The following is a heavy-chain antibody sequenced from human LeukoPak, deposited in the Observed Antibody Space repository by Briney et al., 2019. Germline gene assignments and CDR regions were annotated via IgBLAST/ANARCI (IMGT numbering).Heavy chain of an antibody. D-gene: IGHD6-19*01. V-gene: IGHV3-48*01. CDR3: ARELAVAGTQDYYYFYYMDV. CDR2: ISSSSSTI. Sequence: GGSLRLSCAASGFTFDDYGMSWVRQAPGKGLEWVSYISSSSSTIYYADSVKGRFTISRDNAKNSLYLQMNSLRAEDTAVYFCARELAVAGTQDYYYFYYMDVWGKGTTVTVSS. CDR1: GFTFDDYG. J-gene: IGHJ6*03.